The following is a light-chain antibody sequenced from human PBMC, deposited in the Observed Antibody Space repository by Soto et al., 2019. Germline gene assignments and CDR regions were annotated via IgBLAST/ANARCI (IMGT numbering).Light chain of an antibody. CDR2: GAS. CDR3: QQYNIWPPWT. Sequence: EIVLTQAPATLSGSPGEKAALSCLASQSVSSNLAWYQKKPGQAPRLLIYGASTRATGIPARFSGSGSATEFTLTISSLQSGDFAVYYCQQYNIWPPWTFGQGTKVDI. CDR1: QSVSSN. V-gene: IGKV3-15*01. J-gene: IGKJ1*01.